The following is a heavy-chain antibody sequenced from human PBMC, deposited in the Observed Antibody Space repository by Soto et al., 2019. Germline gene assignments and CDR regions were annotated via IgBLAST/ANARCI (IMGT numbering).Heavy chain of an antibody. J-gene: IGHJ4*02. V-gene: IGHV4-59*01. Sequence: SETLSLTCAVYGGSISSYYWSWIRQPPGKGLEWIGYIYYSGSTNYNPSHQSRVTISVDTSKNQFSLKLSSVTAADTAVYYCARDRSGWNPFDYWGQGTLVTVSS. CDR3: ARDRSGWNPFDY. D-gene: IGHD6-19*01. CDR2: IYYSGST. CDR1: GGSISSYY.